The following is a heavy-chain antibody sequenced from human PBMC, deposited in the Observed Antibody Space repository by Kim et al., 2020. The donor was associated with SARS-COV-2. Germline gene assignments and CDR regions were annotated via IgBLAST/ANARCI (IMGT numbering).Heavy chain of an antibody. D-gene: IGHD3-10*01. CDR2: ISYDGSNK. CDR3: AKESMVRGVITLFDP. Sequence: GGSLRLSCAASGFTFSSYGMHWVRQAPGKGLEWVAVISYDGSNKYYADSVKGRFTISRDNSKNTLYLQMNSLRAEDTAVYYCAKESMVRGVITLFDPLG. J-gene: IGHJ5*02. V-gene: IGHV3-30*18. CDR1: GFTFSSYG.